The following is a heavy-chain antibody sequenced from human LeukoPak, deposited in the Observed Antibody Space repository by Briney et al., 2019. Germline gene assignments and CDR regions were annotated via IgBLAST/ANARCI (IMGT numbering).Heavy chain of an antibody. V-gene: IGHV3-53*01. CDR3: ARRAGEYSHPYDY. CDR2: FYSGGNT. CDR1: GFTVSSNS. Sequence: GGSLRLSCTVSGFTVSSNSMSRVRQAPGKGLEWVSFFYSGGNTHYSDSVKGRFTISRDNSKNTLYLKMNSLRAEDTAVYYCARRAGEYSHPYDYWGQGTLVTVSS. D-gene: IGHD4-17*01. J-gene: IGHJ4*02.